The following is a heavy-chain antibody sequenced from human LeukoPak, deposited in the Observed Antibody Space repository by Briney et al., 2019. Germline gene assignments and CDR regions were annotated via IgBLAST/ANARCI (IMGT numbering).Heavy chain of an antibody. CDR3: ARQTGSGLFILP. Sequence: WETLSLTCTVSGVSISSSYSYWGWIRQPPGMGLEWIGSIYYTGNTYYNASLKSQVSISIDTSKNQFSLKLTSVTAADTAVYYCARQTGSGLFILPGGQGTLVTVSS. D-gene: IGHD3/OR15-3a*01. V-gene: IGHV4-39*01. CDR1: GVSISSSYSY. J-gene: IGHJ4*02. CDR2: IYYTGNT.